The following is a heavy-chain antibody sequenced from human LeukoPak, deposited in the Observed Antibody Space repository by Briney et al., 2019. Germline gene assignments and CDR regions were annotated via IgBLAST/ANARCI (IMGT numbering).Heavy chain of an antibody. CDR1: GFTFVNAS. J-gene: IGHJ5*02. CDR2: MKSKPEGGTA. CDR3: TTGNP. Sequence: GGSLRLSCLTSGFTFVNASMSWVRQAPGKGLEWVGLMKSKPEGGTAFYAAPVRGRFTISRDDSRNTLYLQMTSLTIGDTGVYYCTTGNPWGQGTLVTVSS. V-gene: IGHV3-15*01.